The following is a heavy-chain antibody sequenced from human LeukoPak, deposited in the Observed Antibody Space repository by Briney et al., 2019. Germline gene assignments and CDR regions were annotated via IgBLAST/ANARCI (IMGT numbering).Heavy chain of an antibody. V-gene: IGHV4-30-4*01. D-gene: IGHD1-14*01. CDR2: IYYSGST. CDR1: SGSISSGDYY. Sequence: PSETLSLTCTVSSGSISSGDYYWNWIRQPPGKGLEWIGHIYYSGSTYYNPPLKSRVTISVDTSKNQFSLKLSSVTAADTAVYFCARETGLYYFDYWGQGTLVTVSS. CDR3: ARETGLYYFDY. J-gene: IGHJ4*02.